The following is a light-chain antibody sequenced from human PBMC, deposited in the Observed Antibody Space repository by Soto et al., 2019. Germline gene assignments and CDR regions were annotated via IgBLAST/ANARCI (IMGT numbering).Light chain of an antibody. CDR1: QSVSNRY. CDR3: QQYDGSPTWT. V-gene: IGKV3-20*01. Sequence: IVLTQSPGTLSLSPGERATLSCRASQSVSNRYLAWYQQRPGQAPRLLIYGASSRATDIPDRFSGSGSGIDFTLTISRLEPEDFAVYYCQQYDGSPTWTFGQGTKVEIK. CDR2: GAS. J-gene: IGKJ1*01.